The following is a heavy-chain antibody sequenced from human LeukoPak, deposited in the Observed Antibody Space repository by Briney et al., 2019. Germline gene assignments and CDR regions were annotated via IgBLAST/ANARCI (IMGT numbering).Heavy chain of an antibody. J-gene: IGHJ6*03. D-gene: IGHD2-21*01. CDR3: ARGSLLGPYYMDV. V-gene: IGHV3-23*01. Sequence: GGSLRLSCAASGFTFSSYAMSWVRQAPGKGLEWVSAISGSGGSTYYADSVKGRFTISRDNSKNTLYLQMNSLRSEDTAVYYCARGSLLGPYYMDVWGKGTTVTVSS. CDR1: GFTFSSYA. CDR2: ISGSGGST.